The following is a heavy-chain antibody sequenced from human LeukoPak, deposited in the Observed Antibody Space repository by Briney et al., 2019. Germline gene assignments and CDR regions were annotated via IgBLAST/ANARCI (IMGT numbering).Heavy chain of an antibody. CDR3: ALEPIALSI. CDR1: GDTFTGYY. CDR2: INPNTGGT. J-gene: IGHJ3*01. Sequence: ASVKVSCKASGDTFTGYYTHWVRQAPGQWLEWMGWINPNTGGTEYAQKFQGRVTMTRDTSISTAYMELSRLRSDDTAVYYCALEPIALSIWGQGTMVTVSS. D-gene: IGHD3-3*01. V-gene: IGHV1-2*02.